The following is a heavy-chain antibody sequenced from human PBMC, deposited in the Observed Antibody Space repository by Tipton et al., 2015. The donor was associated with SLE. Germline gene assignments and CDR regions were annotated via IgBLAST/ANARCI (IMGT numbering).Heavy chain of an antibody. V-gene: IGHV4-4*07. CDR2: IYSRGDR. CDR1: GGSISFDY. J-gene: IGHJ2*01. CDR3: ARGSDGEYVRYFDV. D-gene: IGHD4-17*01. Sequence: LRLSCTVSGGSISFDYWGWIRQSAGRGLEWIGRIYSRGDRDYNPSHRSRVTMSIDASQNRVSLRLKSVSAADTAVYYCARGSDGEYVRYFDVWGPGTRVTVSS.